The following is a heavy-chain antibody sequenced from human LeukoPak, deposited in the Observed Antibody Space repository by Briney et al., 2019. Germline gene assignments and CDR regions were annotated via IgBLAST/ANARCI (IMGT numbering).Heavy chain of an antibody. Sequence: SETLSLTCAVYGGSFSGYYWSWIRQPPGKGLEWIGEINHSGSTNYNPSLKSRVTISVDTSKNQFSLKLNSVTAADTAVYYCASFDYDSSGQSDHWGQGTMVTVSS. V-gene: IGHV4-34*01. CDR2: INHSGST. J-gene: IGHJ3*01. D-gene: IGHD3-22*01. CDR1: GGSFSGYY. CDR3: ASFDYDSSGQSDH.